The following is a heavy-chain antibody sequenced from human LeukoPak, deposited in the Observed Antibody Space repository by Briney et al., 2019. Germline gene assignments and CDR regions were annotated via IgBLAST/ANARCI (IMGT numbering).Heavy chain of an antibody. CDR2: ISDGTYNI. Sequence: AGGSLRLSCSASGFTFSSHSMSWVRQAPGRGLEWVSFISDGTYNIYYADSVRGRFTVSRDNARDSLYLQLNSLRAEDTAVYYCTRHQRASQYYFDYWGQGTLVTASS. J-gene: IGHJ4*02. CDR3: TRHQRASQYYFDY. V-gene: IGHV3-48*01. CDR1: GFTFSSHS.